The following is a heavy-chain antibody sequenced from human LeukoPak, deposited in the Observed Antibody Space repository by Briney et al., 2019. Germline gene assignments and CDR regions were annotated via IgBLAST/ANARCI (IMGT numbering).Heavy chain of an antibody. CDR2: ISGSGGST. D-gene: IGHD3-22*01. J-gene: IGHJ4*02. CDR1: GFTFSSYA. CDR3: AKELEGYYYDSSGYYYGFDY. V-gene: IGHV3-23*01. Sequence: GGSLRLSCAASGFTFSSYAMSWVRQAPGKGLEWVSAISGSGGSTYYADSVKGRFTISRDNSKNTLYLQMNSLRAEDTAVYYCAKELEGYYYDSSGYYYGFDYWGQGTLVTVSS.